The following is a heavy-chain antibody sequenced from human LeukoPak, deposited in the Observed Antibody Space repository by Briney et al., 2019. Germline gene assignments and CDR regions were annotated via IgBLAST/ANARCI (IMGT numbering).Heavy chain of an antibody. D-gene: IGHD3-3*01. CDR1: GGSFSGYY. V-gene: IGHV4-34*01. J-gene: IGHJ4*02. Sequence: PSETLSLTCAVYGGSFSGYYWSWLRQPPGKGLEWIGEINHSGSTNYNPSLKSRVTISVDTSKNQFSLKMSSVTAAATAVYYCARRVFWSGSYYFDYWGQGTLVTVSS. CDR2: INHSGST. CDR3: ARRVFWSGSYYFDY.